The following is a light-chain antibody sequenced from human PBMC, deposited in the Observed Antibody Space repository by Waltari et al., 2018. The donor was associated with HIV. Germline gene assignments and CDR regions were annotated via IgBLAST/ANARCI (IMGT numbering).Light chain of an antibody. Sequence: QSALTQPASVSGSPGQAIPTSCTGTIGDVGGYNFVSCDQQHPGKAPKLIMYEVTYRPSGVSDRFSGSKSGNTASLTISGLQAEDEADYYCCSYTSSNTYDFGTGTTVTVL. J-gene: IGLJ1*01. CDR1: IGDVGGYNF. CDR2: EVT. CDR3: CSYTSSNTYD. V-gene: IGLV2-14*03.